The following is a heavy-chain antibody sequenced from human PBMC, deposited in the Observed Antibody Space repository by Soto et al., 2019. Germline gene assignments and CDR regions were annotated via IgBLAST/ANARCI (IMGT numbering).Heavy chain of an antibody. V-gene: IGHV1-69*08. CDR2: IIPILGET. CDR3: ARGLGGRMDD. CDR1: GTIFSSYT. J-gene: IGHJ6*02. Sequence: QVQLVQSGAEVKKPGSSVRVSCKASGTIFSSYTISWVRQAPGQGLEWMGRIIPILGETNSAQKFQGRVTLTADKSTHTAYMEVNSLRLEDTALYYCARGLGGRMDDWGQGTTVTVSS. D-gene: IGHD3-16*01.